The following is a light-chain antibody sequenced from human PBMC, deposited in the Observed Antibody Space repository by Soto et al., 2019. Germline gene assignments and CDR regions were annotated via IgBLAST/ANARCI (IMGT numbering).Light chain of an antibody. CDR3: QQYNNWSVRGFT. CDR2: GAS. V-gene: IGKV3-11*01. Sequence: EIVLTQSPASLSLSPGERATLSCRASQSVSSHLAWFQQRPGQAPRLLIYGASNRATGIPARFGGSGSGTNFTLTISSLEPEDFAVYYCQQYNNWSVRGFTFGPGTKVDIK. J-gene: IGKJ3*01. CDR1: QSVSSH.